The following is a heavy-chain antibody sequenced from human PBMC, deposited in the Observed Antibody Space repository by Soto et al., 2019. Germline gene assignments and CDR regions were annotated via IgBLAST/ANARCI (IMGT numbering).Heavy chain of an antibody. D-gene: IGHD3-22*01. V-gene: IGHV4-39*02. CDR3: ARDRSSDYYDSSGYYRSRSYYYGMDV. Sequence: SETLSLTCTVSGGSISSGSYFWGWIRQPPGKGLEWIGSIYYSGSTSYNPSLRSRVTMSVDTSKNQFSLKLSSVSAADTAVYYCARDRSSDYYDSSGYYRSRSYYYGMDVWGQGTTVTVSS. CDR1: GGSISSGSYF. J-gene: IGHJ6*02. CDR2: IYYSGST.